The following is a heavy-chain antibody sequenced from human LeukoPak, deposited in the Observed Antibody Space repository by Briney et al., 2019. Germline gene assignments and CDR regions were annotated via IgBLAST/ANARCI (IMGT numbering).Heavy chain of an antibody. CDR3: ARGLWLSGYDIDY. CDR1: GYTFTGYY. V-gene: IGHV7-4-1*02. Sequence: ASVKVSCKASGYTFTGYYMHWVRQAPGQGLEWMGWINTNTGNPTYAQGFTGRFVFSLDTSVSTAYLQISSLKAEDTAVYYCARGLWLSGYDIDYWGQGTLVTVSS. CDR2: INTNTGNP. J-gene: IGHJ4*02. D-gene: IGHD5-12*01.